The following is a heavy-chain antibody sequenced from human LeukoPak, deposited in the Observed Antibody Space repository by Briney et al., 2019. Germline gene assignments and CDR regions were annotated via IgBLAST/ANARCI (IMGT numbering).Heavy chain of an antibody. CDR2: IYSSGST. J-gene: IGHJ4*02. CDR3: ARHYASGSYPLDY. V-gene: IGHV4-59*08. D-gene: IGHD3-10*01. Sequence: PSETLSLTCTVSGGSISSYYWSWIRQPPGKGLEWIGHIYSSGSTTYTPSLQSRVTISVDTSENQFSLKLSSVTAADTAVYYCARHYASGSYPLDYWGQGTLVTVSS. CDR1: GGSISSYY.